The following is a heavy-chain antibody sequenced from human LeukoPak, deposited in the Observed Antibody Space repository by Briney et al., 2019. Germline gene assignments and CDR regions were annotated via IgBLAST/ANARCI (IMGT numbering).Heavy chain of an antibody. CDR1: GYTFTSYG. V-gene: IGHV1-18*01. J-gene: IGHJ4*02. CDR2: ISAYNGNT. Sequence: ASVKVSCKASGYTFTSYGISWVRQAPGQGLEWMGWISAYNGNTNYAQKLQGRVTMTTDTSTSTAYMELRSLRSDDTAVYYCAREPPYYYDKRRTFDYWGQGTLVTVSS. CDR3: AREPPYYYDKRRTFDY. D-gene: IGHD3-22*01.